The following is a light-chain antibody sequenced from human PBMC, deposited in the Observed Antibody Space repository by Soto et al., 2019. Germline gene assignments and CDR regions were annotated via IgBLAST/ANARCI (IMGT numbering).Light chain of an antibody. CDR3: STWDDSLNEVV. Sequence: QSVLTQPPSASGAPGQRVTISCFGGSSNVRRDIINWYQQVPGTAPKLLIYSNNQRPSGVPDRFSASKSGTSASLAISGLQSGDEADYYCSTWDDSLNEVVFGGGTQLTVL. J-gene: IGLJ2*01. CDR1: SSNVRRDI. CDR2: SNN. V-gene: IGLV1-44*01.